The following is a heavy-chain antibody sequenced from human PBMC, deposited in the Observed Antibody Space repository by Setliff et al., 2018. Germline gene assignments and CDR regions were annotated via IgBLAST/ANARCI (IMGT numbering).Heavy chain of an antibody. V-gene: IGHV4-61*02. CDR1: GGSISSGTYY. Sequence: SETLSLTCTVSGGSISSGTYYWSWIRQPAGKGLEWIGRIYTSGSTNYNPSLKSRVTMSLDTSKNQFSLKLTSVTAADTALYFCAREVAGTYHYFDPWGQGTLVTVSS. CDR3: AREVAGTYHYFDP. J-gene: IGHJ5*02. CDR2: IYTSGST. D-gene: IGHD6-19*01.